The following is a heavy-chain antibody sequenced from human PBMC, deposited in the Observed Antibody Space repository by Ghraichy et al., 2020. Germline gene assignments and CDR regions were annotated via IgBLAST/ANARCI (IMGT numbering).Heavy chain of an antibody. CDR3: ARDFGTGYALD. J-gene: IGHJ4*02. CDR2: VNPDGSST. CDR1: GFTFSTYS. V-gene: IGHV3-74*01. D-gene: IGHD3/OR15-3a*01. Sequence: GESLNISCAASGFTFSTYSIHWVRQTPGKGLVWVSNVNPDGSSTDYADSVKGRFATSRDNAKSAAYLQMNSLRAEDTGVYYCARDFGTGYALDWGQGTLVTVSS.